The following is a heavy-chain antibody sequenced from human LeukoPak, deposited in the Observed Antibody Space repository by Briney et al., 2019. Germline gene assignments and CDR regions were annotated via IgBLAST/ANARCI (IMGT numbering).Heavy chain of an antibody. CDR2: ISSSGSTI. V-gene: IGHV3-48*03. Sequence: GGSLRLSCAASGFTFSSYEMNWVRQAPGKGLEWVSYISSSGSTIYYADSVKGRFTISRDNAKNSLYLQMHSLRAEDTALYYCARVATGIAAPIDYWGQGTLVTVSS. CDR3: ARVATGIAAPIDY. CDR1: GFTFSSYE. D-gene: IGHD6-13*01. J-gene: IGHJ4*02.